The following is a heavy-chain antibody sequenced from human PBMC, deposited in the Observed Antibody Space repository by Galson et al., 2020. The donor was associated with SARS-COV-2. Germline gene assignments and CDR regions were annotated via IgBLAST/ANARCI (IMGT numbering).Heavy chain of an antibody. D-gene: IGHD6-19*01. CDR3: AKDLRSSGWYGRLDP. CDR1: GFTFSSYG. Sequence: GGSLRLSCAASGFTFSSYGMHWVRQAPGKGLERVAVIWYDGSNKYYADSVKGRFTISRDNSKNTLYLQMNSLRAEDTAVYYCAKDLRSSGWYGRLDPWGQGTLVTVSS. CDR2: IWYDGSNK. J-gene: IGHJ5*02. V-gene: IGHV3-33*06.